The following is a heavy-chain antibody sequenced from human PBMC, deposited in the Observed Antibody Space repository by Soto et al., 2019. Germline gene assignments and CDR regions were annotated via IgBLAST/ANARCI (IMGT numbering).Heavy chain of an antibody. J-gene: IGHJ6*02. Sequence: ASVKVSCKASGYTFTSYGISWVRQAPGQGLEWMGWISAYNGNTNYAQKLQGRVTMTTDTSTSTAYMELRSLRSDDTAVYYCAREYDFWSGYSPRGYYYYGMDVWGQGTTVTVSS. CDR3: AREYDFWSGYSPRGYYYYGMDV. V-gene: IGHV1-18*01. CDR1: GYTFTSYG. CDR2: ISAYNGNT. D-gene: IGHD3-3*01.